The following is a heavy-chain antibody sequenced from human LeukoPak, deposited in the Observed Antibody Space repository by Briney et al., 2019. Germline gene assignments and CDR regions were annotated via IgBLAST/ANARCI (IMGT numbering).Heavy chain of an antibody. D-gene: IGHD1-1*01. Sequence: SETLSLTCTVSGGSVSSGTYYWSWIRQPPGKGLEWIGYIYYSGSTNFNPSLKSRVTISIDTSKNQFSLKLSSVTAADTAVYYCARDRVRGNANPYFDYWGQGTLVTVSS. CDR3: ARDRVRGNANPYFDY. CDR2: IYYSGST. J-gene: IGHJ4*02. CDR1: GGSVSSGTYY. V-gene: IGHV4-61*01.